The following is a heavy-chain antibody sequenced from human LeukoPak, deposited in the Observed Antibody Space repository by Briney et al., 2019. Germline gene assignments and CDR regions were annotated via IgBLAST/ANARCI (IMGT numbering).Heavy chain of an antibody. CDR3: ASHPYSSGWYVDY. Sequence: PGGSLRLSCAASGFTFSSYSMNWVRQAPGKGLEWIANIYYSGSTYYNPSLKSRVTISVDTSKNQFSLKVNSVTAADTAVYYCASHPYSSGWYVDYWGQGTLVTVSS. CDR2: IYYSGST. CDR1: GFTFSSYSMN. V-gene: IGHV4-59*04. J-gene: IGHJ4*02. D-gene: IGHD6-19*01.